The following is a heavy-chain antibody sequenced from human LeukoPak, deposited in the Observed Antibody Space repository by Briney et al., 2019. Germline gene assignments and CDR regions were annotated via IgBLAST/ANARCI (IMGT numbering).Heavy chain of an antibody. CDR3: ARLTEKGWGS. D-gene: IGHD1-20*01. Sequence: GASVKVSCEASGGTFSSYAITWVRQAPGQGLEWMGGIIPIFGTANYAQKFQGRVTITADESTSTAYMELSSLRSEDTAVYYCARLTEKGWGSWGQGTLVTVSS. J-gene: IGHJ5*02. V-gene: IGHV1-69*13. CDR1: GGTFSSYA. CDR2: IIPIFGTA.